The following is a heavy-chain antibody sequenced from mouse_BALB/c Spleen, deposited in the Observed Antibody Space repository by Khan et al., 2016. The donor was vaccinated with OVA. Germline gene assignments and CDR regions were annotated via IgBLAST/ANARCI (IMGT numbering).Heavy chain of an antibody. CDR2: ISTYSGNT. CDR3: ARPAYDGYYDY. CDR1: GYTFTDYA. Sequence: VQLQESGPELVRPGVSVKISCKGSGYTFTDYAIHWVKQSHAKSLEWVGLISTYSGNTNYNQKFKGKATMTVDKSSSTAYMELARLTSEDSAIYYCARPAYDGYYDYWGQGTTLTVSS. V-gene: IGHV1S137*01. J-gene: IGHJ2*01. D-gene: IGHD2-3*01.